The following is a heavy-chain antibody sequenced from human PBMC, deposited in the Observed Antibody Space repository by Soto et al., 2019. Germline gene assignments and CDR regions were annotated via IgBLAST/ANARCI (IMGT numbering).Heavy chain of an antibody. Sequence: GGSLRLSCAASGFTFSSYGMNWVRQAPGKGLEWVSYISSSGSTIYYADSVKGRFTISRDNAKNSLYLQMNSLRAEDTAVYYCARDESGSYLTSNYWGQGTLVTVSS. V-gene: IGHV3-48*03. CDR1: GFTFSSYG. CDR2: ISSSGSTI. D-gene: IGHD1-26*01. J-gene: IGHJ4*02. CDR3: ARDESGSYLTSNY.